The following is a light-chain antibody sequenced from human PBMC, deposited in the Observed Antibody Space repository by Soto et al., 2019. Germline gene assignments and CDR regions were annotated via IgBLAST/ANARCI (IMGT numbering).Light chain of an antibody. V-gene: IGLV2-14*01. CDR2: EVS. CDR1: SSDVGGYTY. Sequence: QSALTQPASVSGSPRQSITISCTGASSDVGGYTYVSWYQQHPGKAPKLIIYEVSNRPSGASNRFSGSKSGNTASLTISGLQTEDEADYYCYSYRGSNAWVFGGGTKLTVL. J-gene: IGLJ3*02. CDR3: YSYRGSNAWV.